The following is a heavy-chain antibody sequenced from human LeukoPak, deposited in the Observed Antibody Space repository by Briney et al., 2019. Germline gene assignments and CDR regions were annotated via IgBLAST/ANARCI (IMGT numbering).Heavy chain of an antibody. V-gene: IGHV3-23*01. J-gene: IGHJ6*02. CDR2: ISNNGGYT. CDR1: GFTFSSSA. Sequence: GGSLRLSCAASGFTFSSSAMSWVRQAPGKGLEWVSAISNNGGYTYYADSVKGRFAISRDNSKNTLYLQMNSLRAEDTAVYHCAREFKLKSMDVWGQGTTVTVSS. CDR3: AREFKLKSMDV.